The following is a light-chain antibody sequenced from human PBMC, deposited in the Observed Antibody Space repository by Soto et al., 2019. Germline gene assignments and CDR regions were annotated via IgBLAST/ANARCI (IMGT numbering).Light chain of an antibody. CDR2: GAS. CDR3: QPHRTS. Sequence: EIVLTQSPGTLSLSPGERATLSCRASQSVSSSYLAWYQQRPGQAPRQLIYGASSRATDIPDRFSGSESGIYFTLTSSGLELEDFEVYYCQPHRTSFGGVKRVEIK. CDR1: QSVSSSY. V-gene: IGKV3-20*01. J-gene: IGKJ4*01.